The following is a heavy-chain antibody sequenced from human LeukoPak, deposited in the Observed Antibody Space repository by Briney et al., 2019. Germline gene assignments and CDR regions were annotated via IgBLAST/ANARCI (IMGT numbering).Heavy chain of an antibody. CDR1: GFTFSSYE. D-gene: IGHD4-17*01. CDR2: ISSSGSTI. Sequence: GGSLRLSCAASGFTFSSYEMNWVRQAPGKGLEWVSYISSSGSTIYYADSVKGRFTISRDNAKNSLYLQMNSLRAEDTAVYYCASYGDSVDYWGQGTLVTVSS. J-gene: IGHJ4*02. V-gene: IGHV3-48*03. CDR3: ASYGDSVDY.